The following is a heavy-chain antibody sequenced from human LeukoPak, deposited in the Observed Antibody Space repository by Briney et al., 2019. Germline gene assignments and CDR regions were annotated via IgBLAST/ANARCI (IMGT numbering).Heavy chain of an antibody. CDR2: INPSGGST. CDR3: AVWEGGGYPPYNWFDP. D-gene: IGHD2-15*01. V-gene: IGHV1-46*01. J-gene: IGHJ5*02. Sequence: ASVKVSCKASVHTFTSYYMHWVRQAPGQGLEWMGIINPSGGSTSYAQKFQGRVTMTRDTSTSTAYMELSSLRSEDTAVYYCAVWEGGGYPPYNWFDPWGQGTLVTVSS. CDR1: VHTFTSYY.